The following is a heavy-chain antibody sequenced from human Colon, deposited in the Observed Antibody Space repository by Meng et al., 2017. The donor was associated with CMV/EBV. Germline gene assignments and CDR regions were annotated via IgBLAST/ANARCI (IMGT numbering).Heavy chain of an antibody. Sequence: SETLSLTCIVSGGSISGSPYYWAWIRQPPGKRLEWIGSVYYSGSTDYNPSLKSRVILSVDTSKNQFSLKLSSVTAADTAVYYCARQLNGDLGQDGFDIWGQGTRVTVSS. V-gene: IGHV4-39*07. D-gene: IGHD3-16*01. J-gene: IGHJ3*02. CDR2: VYYSGST. CDR1: GGSISGSPYY. CDR3: ARQLNGDLGQDGFDI.